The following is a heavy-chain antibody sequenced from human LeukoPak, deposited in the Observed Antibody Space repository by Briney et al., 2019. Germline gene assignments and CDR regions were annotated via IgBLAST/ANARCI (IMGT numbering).Heavy chain of an antibody. J-gene: IGHJ4*02. CDR3: ARDLGYSSGPNY. Sequence: GGSLRLSCAASRFTFSSYGMHWVRQAPGKGLVWVSRINSDGSSTSYADSVKGRFTISRDNAKNSLYLQMNSLRAEDTAVYYCARDLGYSSGPNYWGQGTRVTVSS. CDR2: INSDGSST. D-gene: IGHD6-19*01. V-gene: IGHV3-74*01. CDR1: RFTFSSYG.